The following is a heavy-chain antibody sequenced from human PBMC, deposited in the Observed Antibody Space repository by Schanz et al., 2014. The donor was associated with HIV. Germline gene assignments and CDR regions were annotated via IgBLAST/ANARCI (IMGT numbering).Heavy chain of an antibody. Sequence: QVQLVESGGGVVQPGRSLRLSCAASGFTFTTYGMQWVRQAPGKGLEWVAVISSDGSNKYYADSVKGRFTISRDNSKNRVFLQMNSLKTEDTAVYYCTTVKGYSSSWTTYYYYGMDVWGQGTTVTVSS. J-gene: IGHJ6*02. CDR2: ISSDGSNK. V-gene: IGHV3-30*03. CDR1: GFTFTTYG. CDR3: TTVKGYSSSWTTYYYYGMDV. D-gene: IGHD6-13*01.